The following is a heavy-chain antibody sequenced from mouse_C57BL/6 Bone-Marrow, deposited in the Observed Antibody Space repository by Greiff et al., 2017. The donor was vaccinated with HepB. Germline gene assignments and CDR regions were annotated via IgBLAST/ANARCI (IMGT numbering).Heavy chain of an antibody. Sequence: VKLQESGPGLVAPSQSLSITCTVSGFSLTSYAISWVRQPPGKGLEWLGVIWTGGGTNYNSALKSRLSISKDNSKSQVFLKMNSLQTDDTARYYCASTTVVEDYAMDYWGQGTSVTVSS. D-gene: IGHD1-1*01. CDR1: GFSLTSYA. CDR3: ASTTVVEDYAMDY. CDR2: IWTGGGT. V-gene: IGHV2-9-1*01. J-gene: IGHJ4*01.